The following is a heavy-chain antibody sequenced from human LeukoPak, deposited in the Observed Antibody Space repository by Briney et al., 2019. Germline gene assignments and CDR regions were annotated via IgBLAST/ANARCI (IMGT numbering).Heavy chain of an antibody. D-gene: IGHD2-8*02. CDR2: ISGSGGST. V-gene: IGHV3-23*01. Sequence: GGSLRLSCAASGFTFSSYAMSWVRQAPGKGLEGVSAISGSGGSTYYADSVKGRFTISRDNSKNTLYMQMNSLRTEDTALYYCARDLHYWAAMDVWGQGTTVTVSS. CDR3: ARDLHYWAAMDV. CDR1: GFTFSSYA. J-gene: IGHJ6*02.